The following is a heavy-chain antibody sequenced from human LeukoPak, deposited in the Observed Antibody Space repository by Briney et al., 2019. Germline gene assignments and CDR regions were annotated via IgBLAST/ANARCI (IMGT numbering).Heavy chain of an antibody. Sequence: GGSLRLSCAASGFTVSSYSMNWVRQAPGKGLEWVSSISSSSSYIYYADSVKGRFTISRDNAKNSLYLQMNSLRAEDTAVYYCARAALFGVVTSFDYWGQGTLVTVSS. CDR3: ARAALFGVVTSFDY. V-gene: IGHV3-21*01. D-gene: IGHD3-3*01. CDR2: ISSSSSYI. J-gene: IGHJ4*02. CDR1: GFTVSSYS.